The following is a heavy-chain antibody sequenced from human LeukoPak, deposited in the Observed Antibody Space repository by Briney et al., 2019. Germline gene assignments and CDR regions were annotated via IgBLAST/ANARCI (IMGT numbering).Heavy chain of an antibody. D-gene: IGHD3-22*01. J-gene: IGHJ5*02. Sequence: SGGSLRLSCAASGFTFSSYAMSWVRQAPGKGLEWVSVISGSGGSTYYADSVKGRFTISRDNSKNTLYLQMNSLRAEDTAVYYCAKVARVTMIVVVIRDINWFDPWGQGTLVTVSS. V-gene: IGHV3-23*01. CDR2: ISGSGGST. CDR1: GFTFSSYA. CDR3: AKVARVTMIVVVIRDINWFDP.